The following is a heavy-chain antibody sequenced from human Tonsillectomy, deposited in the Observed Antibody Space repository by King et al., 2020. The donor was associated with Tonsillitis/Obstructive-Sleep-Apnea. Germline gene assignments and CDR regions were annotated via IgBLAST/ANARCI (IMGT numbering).Heavy chain of an antibody. CDR3: TTDQEFEWRFKDDAFDI. J-gene: IGHJ3*02. CDR1: GFTFSNAW. Sequence: VQLVESGGGLVKPGGSLRLSCAVSGFTFSNAWMSWVRQAPGKGLEWVGRIKSKTDGGTTDYAAPVKDRFTISRDDSEDTPYLQMKSLKTEDTAVYYCTTDQEFEWRFKDDAFDIWGQGTMVTVSS. V-gene: IGHV3-15*01. D-gene: IGHD2-15*01. CDR2: IKSKTDGGTT.